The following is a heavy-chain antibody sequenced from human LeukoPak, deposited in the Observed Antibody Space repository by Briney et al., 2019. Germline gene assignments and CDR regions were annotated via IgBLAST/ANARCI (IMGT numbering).Heavy chain of an antibody. V-gene: IGHV1-18*01. J-gene: IGHJ3*02. CDR3: ARDPPGYSYGLLDDAFDI. Sequence: GASVKVSCKASGYTFTSYGISWVRQAPGQGLEWTGWISAYNGNTNYAQKLQGRVTMTTDTSTSTAYMELRSLRSDDTAVYYCARDPPGYSYGLLDDAFDIWGQGTMVTVSS. CDR1: GYTFTSYG. D-gene: IGHD5-18*01. CDR2: ISAYNGNT.